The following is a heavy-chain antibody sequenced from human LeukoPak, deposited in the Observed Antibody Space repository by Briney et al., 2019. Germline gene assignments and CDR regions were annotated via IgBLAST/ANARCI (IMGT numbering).Heavy chain of an antibody. CDR2: IRYDGSNK. D-gene: IGHD2-8*01. CDR3: AKDAGYCTNGVCPGSAYFDY. Sequence: GGSLRLSCAASGFTFSSYGMHWVRQAPGKGLEWVAFIRYDGSNKYYADSVKGRFTISRDNSKNTLYLQMNSLRAEDTAVYYCAKDAGYCTNGVCPGSAYFDYWGQGTLVTVSS. CDR1: GFTFSSYG. V-gene: IGHV3-30*02. J-gene: IGHJ4*02.